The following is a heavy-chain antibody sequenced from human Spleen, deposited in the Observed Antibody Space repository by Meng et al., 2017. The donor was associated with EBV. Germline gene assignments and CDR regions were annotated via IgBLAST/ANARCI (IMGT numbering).Heavy chain of an antibody. CDR1: SGSISSTFFY. Sequence: LQRQESGPGLVNPSETLSLSCTVSSGSISSTFFYWAWIRQPPGKGLEWIGSIYYSGTTYYNPSLKSRVSLSVDTSDNHFSLRLSSVTAADTAVYYCARQGCGGGSCYESRGKFDYWGHGTLVTVSS. J-gene: IGHJ4*01. CDR3: ARQGCGGGSCYESRGKFDY. CDR2: IYYSGTT. D-gene: IGHD2-15*01. V-gene: IGHV4-39*01.